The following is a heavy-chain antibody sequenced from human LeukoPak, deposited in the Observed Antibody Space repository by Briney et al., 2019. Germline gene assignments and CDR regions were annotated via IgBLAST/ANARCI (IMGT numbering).Heavy chain of an antibody. CDR3: ARMYSGTSYYFDF. V-gene: IGHV4-61*01. Sequence: PSETLSLTCTVSGGSVSSGSYYWSWIRQPPGKGLEWMGYFSYSGSTRYNPSLKSRVTMSVDTSKNQFSLRLISVAAADTAVYYCARMYSGTSYYFDFWGQGTLVTVSS. D-gene: IGHD1-26*01. CDR1: GGSVSSGSYY. CDR2: FSYSGST. J-gene: IGHJ4*02.